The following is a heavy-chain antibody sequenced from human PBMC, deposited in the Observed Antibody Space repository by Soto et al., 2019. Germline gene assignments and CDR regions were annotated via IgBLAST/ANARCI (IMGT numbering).Heavy chain of an antibody. D-gene: IGHD3-22*01. Sequence: SETLSLTCTVSGGSISSGDYYWSWIRQPPGKGLEWIGYIYYSGSTYYNPSLKSRVTISVDTSKNQFSLKLSSVTAADTAVYYCARYSRDSSGYPSPFDYWGQGTLVTVSS. CDR1: GGSISSGDYY. CDR3: ARYSRDSSGYPSPFDY. V-gene: IGHV4-30-4*02. J-gene: IGHJ4*02. CDR2: IYYSGST.